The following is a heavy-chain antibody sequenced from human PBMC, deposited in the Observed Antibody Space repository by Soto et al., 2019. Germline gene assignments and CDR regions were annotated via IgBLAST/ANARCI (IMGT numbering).Heavy chain of an antibody. Sequence: GASVKVSCKASGGTFSSYAISWVRRAPGQGLEWMGGIIPIFGTANYAQKFQGRVTITADKSTSTAYMELSSLRSEDTAVYYCARSGYSYGYGDAFDIWGQGTMVTVS. J-gene: IGHJ3*02. CDR1: GGTFSSYA. CDR3: ARSGYSYGYGDAFDI. CDR2: IIPIFGTA. D-gene: IGHD5-18*01. V-gene: IGHV1-69*06.